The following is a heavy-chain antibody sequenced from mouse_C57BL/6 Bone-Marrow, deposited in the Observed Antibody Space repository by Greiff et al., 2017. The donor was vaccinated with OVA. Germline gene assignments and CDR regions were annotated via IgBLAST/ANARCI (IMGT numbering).Heavy chain of an antibody. J-gene: IGHJ2*01. CDR3: AREDYYGSSPVDY. D-gene: IGHD1-1*01. CDR2: INPNNGGT. Sequence: EVQLQQPGPELVKPGASVKISCKASGYTFTDYYMNWVKQSHGQSLEWIGDINPNNGGTSYNQKFKGKATLTVDKSSSTPYMELRSLTSEDSAVYYGAREDYYGSSPVDYWGQGTTLTVSS. CDR1: GYTFTDYY. V-gene: IGHV1-26*01.